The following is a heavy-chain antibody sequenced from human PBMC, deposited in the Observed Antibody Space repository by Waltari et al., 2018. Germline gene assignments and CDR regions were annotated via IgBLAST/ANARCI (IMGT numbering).Heavy chain of an antibody. CDR2: IIPIFGTA. CDR1: GYTFTSYD. D-gene: IGHD3-16*01. V-gene: IGHV1-69*01. Sequence: QVQLVQSGAEVKKPGASVKVSCKASGYTFTSYDINWVRTATGQGLEWMGWIIPIFGTANYAQKFQGRVTITTDESTSTAYMELSSLRSEDTAVYYCARDLLTYYYYYGMDVWGQGTTVTVSS. J-gene: IGHJ6*02. CDR3: ARDLLTYYYYYGMDV.